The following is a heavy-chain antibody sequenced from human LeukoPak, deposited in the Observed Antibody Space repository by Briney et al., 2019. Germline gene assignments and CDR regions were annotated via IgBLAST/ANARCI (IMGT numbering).Heavy chain of an antibody. Sequence: PGGSLRLSCAASGFTFNSYSMNWVRQAPGKGLEWVSYISSSSNTIYYADSVKGRFTISRDNAKNSLYLQLNSLRAEDTAVYYCAKVRRIVNCSSTSCYFGYYFDYWGQGTLVTVSS. V-gene: IGHV3-48*01. CDR2: ISSSSNTI. J-gene: IGHJ4*02. CDR3: AKVRRIVNCSSTSCYFGYYFDY. D-gene: IGHD2-2*01. CDR1: GFTFNSYS.